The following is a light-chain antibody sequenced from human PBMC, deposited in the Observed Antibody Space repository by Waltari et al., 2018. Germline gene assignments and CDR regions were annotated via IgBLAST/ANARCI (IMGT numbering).Light chain of an antibody. J-gene: IGLJ7*01. CDR2: EKT. V-gene: IGLV1-51*02. Sequence: QSVLTQPPSVSGAPGQRVTISCSGGSSNIGNNYVSWYRQFPGTAPKLLIYEKTGRPSGIPGRFSGSKSGTSATLDITGLQAGDEADYYCGTWDSSLSGAVFGGGTHLTVL. CDR3: GTWDSSLSGAV. CDR1: SSNIGNNY.